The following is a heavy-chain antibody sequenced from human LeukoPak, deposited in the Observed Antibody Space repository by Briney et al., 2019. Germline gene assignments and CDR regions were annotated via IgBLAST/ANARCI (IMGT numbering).Heavy chain of an antibody. V-gene: IGHV1-18*01. Sequence: ASVKVSCKASGYTFTSYGISWVRQAPGQGLEWMGWISAYNGNTNYAQKLQGRVTMTTDTSTSTAYMELRSLRSDDTAVYYCARDVKFYYDSSGYAPDYWGQGTLVTVSS. CDR2: ISAYNGNT. J-gene: IGHJ4*02. CDR3: ARDVKFYYDSSGYAPDY. D-gene: IGHD3-22*01. CDR1: GYTFTSYG.